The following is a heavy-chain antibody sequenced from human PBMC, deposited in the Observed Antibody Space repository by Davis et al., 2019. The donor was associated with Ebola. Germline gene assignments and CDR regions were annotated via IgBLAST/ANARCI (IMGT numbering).Heavy chain of an antibody. Sequence: GESLKISCAASGFTVSSNYMSWVRQAPGKGLEWVSVIYSGGSTYYADSVKGRFTISRDNSKNTLYLQMNSLRAEDTAVYYCARGRGWLRCIDPWGQGTLVTVSS. CDR2: IYSGGST. D-gene: IGHD5-12*01. J-gene: IGHJ5*02. V-gene: IGHV3-66*01. CDR1: GFTVSSNY. CDR3: ARGRGWLRCIDP.